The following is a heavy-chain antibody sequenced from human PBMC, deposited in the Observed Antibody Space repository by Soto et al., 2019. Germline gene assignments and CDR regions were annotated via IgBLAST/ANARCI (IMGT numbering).Heavy chain of an antibody. CDR3: ARMGSNSWYFWFDP. CDR2: IFSNDEK. V-gene: IGHV2-26*01. CDR1: GFSLSNARMG. D-gene: IGHD6-13*01. Sequence: SGPTLVNPTETLTLTCTVSGFSLSNARMGVSWIRQPPGKALEWLAHIFSNDEKSYSTSLRSRLTISKDTSKSQVVLTMTNMDPVDTATYYCARMGSNSWYFWFDPWGQGTLVTVSS. J-gene: IGHJ5*02.